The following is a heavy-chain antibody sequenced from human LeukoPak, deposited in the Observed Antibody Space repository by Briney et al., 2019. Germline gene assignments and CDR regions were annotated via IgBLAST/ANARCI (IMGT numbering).Heavy chain of an antibody. J-gene: IGHJ4*02. Sequence: SETLSLTCAVSGGSISSSNWWSWVRPPPGKGLEWIGEIYHSGSTYYNPSLKSRVTISVDTSKNQFSLRLSSVTAADTAVYYCARGSKRHFPYDFWSGYSYYFDYWGQGTLVTVSS. CDR2: IYHSGST. V-gene: IGHV4-4*02. CDR3: ARGSKRHFPYDFWSGYSYYFDY. D-gene: IGHD3-3*01. CDR1: GGSISSSNW.